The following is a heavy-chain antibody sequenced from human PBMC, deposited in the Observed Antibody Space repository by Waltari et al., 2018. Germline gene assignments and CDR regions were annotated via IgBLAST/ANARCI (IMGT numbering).Heavy chain of an antibody. Sequence: EVQLVESGGALVQPGGSLRLSCAASGFTFSGHWMDWGRQGPGKGLVGVSYINPKGTTANSADSVKGRFTISRDNAKNMLYLQMNSLRVEDTAVYYCARDGVVAARDYWGQGTLVTVSS. CDR3: ARDGVVAARDY. J-gene: IGHJ4*02. D-gene: IGHD3-16*01. V-gene: IGHV3-74*01. CDR2: INPKGTTA. CDR1: GFTFSGHW.